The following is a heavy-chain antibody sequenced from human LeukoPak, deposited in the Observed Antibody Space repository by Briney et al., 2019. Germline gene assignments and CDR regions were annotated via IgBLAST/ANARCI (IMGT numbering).Heavy chain of an antibody. CDR3: ARDGGSSWLYYYYGMDV. V-gene: IGHV3-30*03. D-gene: IGHD6-13*01. J-gene: IGHJ6*02. CDR1: GFTFNNYG. Sequence: GKSLRLSCAASGFTFNNYGMHWVRQAPGKGLGWVAVISYDGRNKHYPDSVKGRFTISRDISTDTLWLQMDSLRAEDTAVYYCARDGGSSWLYYYYGMDVWGQGTTVTVSS. CDR2: ISYDGRNK.